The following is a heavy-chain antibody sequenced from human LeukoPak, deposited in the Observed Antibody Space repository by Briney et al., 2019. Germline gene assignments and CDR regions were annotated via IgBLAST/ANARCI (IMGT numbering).Heavy chain of an antibody. CDR1: GFTFSTYW. CDR3: ARGLTTLTTSVDY. CDR2: INSDGSST. D-gene: IGHD4-17*01. Sequence: GGSLRLSCAASGFTFSTYWKHWVRQAPGKGLVWVSCINSDGSSTSYADSVKGRFTISRDNAKNTLYLQMNSLRAEDTAVYYCARGLTTLTTSVDYWGQGTLVTVSS. V-gene: IGHV3-74*01. J-gene: IGHJ4*02.